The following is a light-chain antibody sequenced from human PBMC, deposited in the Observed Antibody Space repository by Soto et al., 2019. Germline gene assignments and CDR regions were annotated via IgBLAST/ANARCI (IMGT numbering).Light chain of an antibody. J-gene: IGKJ4*01. V-gene: IGKV3-15*01. CDR2: DTS. Sequence: EIVLTQSPATLSLSPGERATLSCRASQSVGSSLAWYQHKPGQTPRLLIYDTSTRATGVPARFSGSRSGPEFTLTINSLQSEDFAIYYCQPYNNWPLTFGGGTKVDIK. CDR1: QSVGSS. CDR3: QPYNNWPLT.